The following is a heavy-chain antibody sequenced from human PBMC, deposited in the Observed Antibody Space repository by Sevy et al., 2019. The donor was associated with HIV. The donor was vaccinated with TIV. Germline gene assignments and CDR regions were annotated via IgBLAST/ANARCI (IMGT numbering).Heavy chain of an antibody. CDR2: ISRTSTTT. J-gene: IGHJ5*02. D-gene: IGHD3-22*01. CDR1: GFTFSTYS. Sequence: GGSLRLSCKASGFTFSTYSMHWVRQAPGKGLEWVSSISRTSTTTYYADSAKGRFTISRDNAKNSLYLQMNSLRDEDTAVYYCTREEYYYDSREENWFDPWGQGTLVTVSS. V-gene: IGHV3-48*02. CDR3: TREEYYYDSREENWFDP.